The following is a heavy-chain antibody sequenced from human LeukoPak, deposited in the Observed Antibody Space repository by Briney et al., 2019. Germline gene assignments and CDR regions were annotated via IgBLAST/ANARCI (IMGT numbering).Heavy chain of an antibody. CDR3: ARLGYCSSTSCLRDAFDI. CDR1: GYTFTSYG. CDR2: IIAYNGNT. V-gene: IGHV1-18*01. J-gene: IGHJ3*02. D-gene: IGHD2-2*01. Sequence: ASVKVSCKASGYTFTSYGISWVRQAPGQGIEWMGWIIAYNGNTNYAQKLQGRVTMTTDTSTSTAYMELRSLRSDDTAVYYCARLGYCSSTSCLRDAFDIWGQGTMVTVSS.